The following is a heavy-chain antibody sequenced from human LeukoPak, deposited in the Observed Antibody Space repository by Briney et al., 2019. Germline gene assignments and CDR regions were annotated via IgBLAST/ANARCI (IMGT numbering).Heavy chain of an antibody. CDR3: ARGNRHYYYYYYMDV. V-gene: IGHV1-69*13. CDR1: GGTFSSYA. D-gene: IGHD1-14*01. Sequence: ASVKVSCKASGGTFSSYAISWVRQAPGQGLEWMGGIIPIFGTANYAQKFQGRVTITADESTSTAYMELSSLRSEDAAVYYCARGNRHYYYYYYMDVWGEGTTVTVSS. J-gene: IGHJ6*03. CDR2: IIPIFGTA.